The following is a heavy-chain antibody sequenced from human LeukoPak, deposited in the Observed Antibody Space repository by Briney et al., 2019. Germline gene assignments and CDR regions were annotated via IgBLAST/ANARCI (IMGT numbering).Heavy chain of an antibody. CDR3: AKGVTMVRGVIITDAFDI. CDR1: GFTFNDYY. V-gene: IGHV3-23*01. D-gene: IGHD3-10*01. Sequence: PGGSLRLSCAASGFTFNDYYMSWIRQAPGEGLEWVSAISGSGGSTYDADSVKGRFTISRDNSKNTLYLQMNSLRAEDTAVYYCAKGVTMVRGVIITDAFDIWGQGTMVTVSS. CDR2: ISGSGGST. J-gene: IGHJ3*02.